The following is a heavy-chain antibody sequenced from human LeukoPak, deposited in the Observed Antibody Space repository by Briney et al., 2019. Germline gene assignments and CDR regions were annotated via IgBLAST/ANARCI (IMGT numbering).Heavy chain of an antibody. CDR3: AKLGGQELHNYYVAV. D-gene: IGHD3-16*01. V-gene: IGHV3-23*01. CDR2: IIDSGEST. CDR1: GFTFDDCA. J-gene: IGHJ6*03. Sequence: GGSLRLSCAASGFTFDDCAMHWVRQAPGKGLEWVSGIIDSGESTYYANFAKGRFTISRDNSNNTLYLQMNSLGAEDTAVYYCAKLGGQELHNYYVAVCGKGTTVAVSS.